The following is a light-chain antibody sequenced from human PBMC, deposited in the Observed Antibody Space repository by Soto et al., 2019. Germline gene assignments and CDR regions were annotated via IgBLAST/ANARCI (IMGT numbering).Light chain of an antibody. J-gene: IGLJ3*02. Sequence: QSVLTQPPSASGTPGQRVTISCSGSSSNIGSNDAFWYQQLPGTAPKLLIYRSNPRRSGVPERFSGSKSGTSASLAISGLRSEDEADYYCASWDYSLSGVLFGGGTKLTVL. CDR3: ASWDYSLSGVL. V-gene: IGLV1-47*01. CDR2: RSN. CDR1: SSNIGSND.